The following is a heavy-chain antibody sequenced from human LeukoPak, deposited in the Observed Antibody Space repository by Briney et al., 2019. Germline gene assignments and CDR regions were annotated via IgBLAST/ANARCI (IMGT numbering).Heavy chain of an antibody. CDR3: TQPH. J-gene: IGHJ1*01. V-gene: IGHV3-15*01. CDR2: IKSKTDGGAT. CDR1: GFTLSSAW. Sequence: GGSLRLSCAGTGFTLSSAWMSWVRQAPGKGLEWVGRIKSKTDGGATEYAAPVKDRFTISRDDSKNTLYLQMNSLKTEDTAVYYCTQPHWGQGTLVTVSS.